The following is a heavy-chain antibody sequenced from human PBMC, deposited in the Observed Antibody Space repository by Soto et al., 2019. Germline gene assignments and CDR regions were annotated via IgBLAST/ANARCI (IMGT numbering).Heavy chain of an antibody. CDR3: ASLPGITTFRRDY. CDR2: IYYSGNT. Sequence: QLQLQESGPGLVKPSENLSLTCSVSGGSISSPSYYWGWIRQPPGKGLEWIGSIYYSGNTYYNPSLKSRVTIFVDTSRTQFSLKVNSVTAADTAVYFCASLPGITTFRRDYGGQGTLVTVSS. J-gene: IGHJ4*02. CDR1: GGSISSPSYY. V-gene: IGHV4-39*01. D-gene: IGHD1-1*01.